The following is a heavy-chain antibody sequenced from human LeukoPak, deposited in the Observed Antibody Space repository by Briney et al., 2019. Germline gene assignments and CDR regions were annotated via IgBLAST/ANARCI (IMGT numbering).Heavy chain of an antibody. CDR2: IYYSGST. V-gene: IGHV4-59*01. Sequence: TSETLSLTCTVSGGSISSYYWSWIRQPPGKGLEWIGYIYYSGSTNYNPSLKSRVTISVDTSKNQFSLKLSSVTAADTAVYYCAREGAADHHYFDYWGQGTLVTVSS. CDR3: AREGAADHHYFDY. CDR1: GGSISSYY. D-gene: IGHD2-15*01. J-gene: IGHJ4*02.